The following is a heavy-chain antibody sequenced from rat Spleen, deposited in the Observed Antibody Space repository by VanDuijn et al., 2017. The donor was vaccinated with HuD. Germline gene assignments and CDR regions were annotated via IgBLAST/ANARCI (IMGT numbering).Heavy chain of an antibody. D-gene: IGHD3-1*01. CDR2: ITNASGRT. J-gene: IGHJ3*01. CDR3: ATHQGPHWFAY. CDR1: GFTFNNYW. V-gene: IGHV5-31*01. Sequence: EVQLVESGGGLVQPGRSLKLSCVASGFTFNNYWMTWIRQAPGKGLEWVASITNASGRTYYPDSVKGRFTISRDNVKSTLYVQMDSLRSEDTATYYCATHQGPHWFAYWGQGNLVIVSS.